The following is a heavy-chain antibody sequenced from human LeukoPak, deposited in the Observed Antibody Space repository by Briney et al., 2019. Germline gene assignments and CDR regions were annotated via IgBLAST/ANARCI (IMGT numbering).Heavy chain of an antibody. CDR1: GFTVSSNY. J-gene: IGHJ6*02. Sequence: GGSLRLSCAASGFTVSSNYMNWVRQAPGQGLEWVSVIYSGGNTYYADSVKGRFTISRDNSKNTLYLQMNSLRDEDTAVYYCARNPVPSSGYDYYYYYYGMDVWGQGTTVTVSS. D-gene: IGHD3-22*01. V-gene: IGHV3-66*01. CDR3: ARNPVPSSGYDYYYYYYGMDV. CDR2: IYSGGNT.